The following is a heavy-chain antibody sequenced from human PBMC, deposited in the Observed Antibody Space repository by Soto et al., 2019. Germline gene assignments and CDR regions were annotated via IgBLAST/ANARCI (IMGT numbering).Heavy chain of an antibody. CDR2: VYHSATT. J-gene: IGHJ4*02. CDR1: GYSINSDFY. V-gene: IGHV4-38-2*01. Sequence: SETLSLTCAVSGYSINSDFYWGWIRQPPGKGLEWVGSVYHSATTYYNPSLKSRLAISVDTSNNHFSLKLSSVTAADTAVYYCARGYSTGVRYFTYWGQGTLVTVSS. CDR3: ARGYSTGVRYFTY. D-gene: IGHD5-12*01.